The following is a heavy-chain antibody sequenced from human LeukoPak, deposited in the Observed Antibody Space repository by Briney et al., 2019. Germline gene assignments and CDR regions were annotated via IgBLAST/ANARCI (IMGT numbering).Heavy chain of an antibody. D-gene: IGHD6-19*01. CDR3: ARLTGIAVAGPYFDY. V-gene: IGHV4-39*01. CDR1: GGSISSSSYY. Sequence: KPSETLSHTCTVSGGSISSSSYYWGWIRQPPGKGLEWIGSIYYSGSTYYNPSHKSRVTIAVDTSKNQFSLKLSSVTAADTAVYYCARLTGIAVAGPYFDYWGQGTLVTVSS. J-gene: IGHJ4*02. CDR2: IYYSGST.